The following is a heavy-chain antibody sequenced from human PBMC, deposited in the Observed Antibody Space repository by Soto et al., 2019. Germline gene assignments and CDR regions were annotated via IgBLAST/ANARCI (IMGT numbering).Heavy chain of an antibody. Sequence: GGSLRLSCAASGFTFSSYGMHWVRQAPGKGLEWVAVISYDGSNKYYADSVKGRFTISRDNSKNTLYLQMNSLRAEDTAVYYCANRKQLARPPFGYYGMDVWGQGTTVTVS. CDR3: ANRKQLARPPFGYYGMDV. V-gene: IGHV3-30*18. D-gene: IGHD6-6*01. CDR1: GFTFSSYG. J-gene: IGHJ6*02. CDR2: ISYDGSNK.